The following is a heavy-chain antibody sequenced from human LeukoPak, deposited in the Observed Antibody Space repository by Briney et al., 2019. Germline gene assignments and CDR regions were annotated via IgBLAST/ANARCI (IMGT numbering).Heavy chain of an antibody. D-gene: IGHD3-16*01. CDR3: ARHDNDDDFDY. Sequence: ASVKVSCKASGYTFTRYAINWLRQAPGQGLEWMGWINMYTANPAYAQGSTERFVFSLDTSVTTAYLQISNLKTEDTAVYYCARHDNDDDFDYWGQGTLVTVFS. J-gene: IGHJ4*02. CDR2: INMYTANP. V-gene: IGHV7-4-1*02. CDR1: GYTFTRYA.